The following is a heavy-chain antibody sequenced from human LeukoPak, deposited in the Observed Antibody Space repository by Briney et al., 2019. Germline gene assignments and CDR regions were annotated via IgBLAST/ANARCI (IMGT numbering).Heavy chain of an antibody. Sequence: PSETLSLTCTVSGGSISSNYWSWIRQPPGKGLEWIGYIYYSGSTNYNPSLKSRVTISVDTSKNQFSLKLSSVTAADTAVYYCARARIAAAGRNFDYWGQGTLVTVSS. CDR3: ARARIAAAGRNFDY. D-gene: IGHD6-13*01. CDR2: IYYSGST. J-gene: IGHJ4*02. CDR1: GGSISSNY. V-gene: IGHV4-59*01.